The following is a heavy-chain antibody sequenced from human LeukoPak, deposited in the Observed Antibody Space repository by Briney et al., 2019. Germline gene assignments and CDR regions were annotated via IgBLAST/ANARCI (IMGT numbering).Heavy chain of an antibody. CDR3: ARDQDGRYCSGGSCYGMDV. V-gene: IGHV4-31*03. D-gene: IGHD2-15*01. J-gene: IGHJ6*02. CDR1: GGSISSGGYY. Sequence: SQTLSLTCTVSGGSISSGGYYWSWIRQHPGKGLEWIGYIHYSGSTYYNPSLKSRVTISVDTSKNQFSLKLSSVTAADTAVYYCARDQDGRYCSGGSCYGMDVWGQGTTVTVSS. CDR2: IHYSGST.